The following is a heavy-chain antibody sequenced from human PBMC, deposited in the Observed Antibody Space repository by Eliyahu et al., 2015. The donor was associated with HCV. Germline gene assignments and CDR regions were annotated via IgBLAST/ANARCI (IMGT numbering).Heavy chain of an antibody. V-gene: IGHV4-61*01. J-gene: IGHJ6*02. CDR3: ARDDVAKYCSSTSCYVGMDV. CDR2: IYYSGST. Sequence: QVQLQESGPGLVKPSETLSLTCTVSGGSVSSGSYYWSWIRQPPGKGLEWIGYIYYSGSTNYNPSLKSRVTISVDTSKNQFSLKLSSVTAADTAVYYCARDDVAKYCSSTSCYVGMDVWGQGTTVTVSS. D-gene: IGHD2-2*01. CDR1: GGSVSSGSYY.